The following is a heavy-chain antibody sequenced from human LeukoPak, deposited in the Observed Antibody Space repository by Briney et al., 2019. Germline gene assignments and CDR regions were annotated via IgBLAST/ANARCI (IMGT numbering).Heavy chain of an antibody. CDR3: ARFSPRAMGNYLDF. D-gene: IGHD7-27*01. V-gene: IGHV4-30-2*01. CDR1: GGSISSGGYY. CDR2: IYPRGST. J-gene: IGHJ4*02. Sequence: SGTLSLTCTVSGGSISSGGYYWSWIRQPPGKGLEWIGYIYPRGSTYYNPSLKSRVILSLDKSANQFSLNLSSVTAADTAVYYCARFSPRAMGNYLDFWGQGTLVTVSS.